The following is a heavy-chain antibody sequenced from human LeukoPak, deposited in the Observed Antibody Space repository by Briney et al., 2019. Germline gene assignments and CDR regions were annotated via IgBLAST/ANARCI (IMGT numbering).Heavy chain of an antibody. CDR3: ARDPQYGDYVVNASGMDV. J-gene: IGHJ6*02. Sequence: ASVKVSCKASGYTFTSYYVHWVRQAPGQGLEWMGIINPSGGSTSYAQKFQGRVTMTRDTSTSTVYMELSSLRSEDTAVYYCARDPQYGDYVVNASGMDVWGQGTTVTVSS. D-gene: IGHD4-17*01. CDR1: GYTFTSYY. V-gene: IGHV1-46*01. CDR2: INPSGGST.